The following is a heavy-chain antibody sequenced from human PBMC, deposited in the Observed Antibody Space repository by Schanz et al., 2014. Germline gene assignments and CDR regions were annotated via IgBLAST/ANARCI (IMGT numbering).Heavy chain of an antibody. CDR1: GYTFTSYG. CDR2: ISGYTGDT. V-gene: IGHV1-18*01. Sequence: QVQLVQSWAEVKKPGASVKVSCKASGYTFTSYGISWVRQAPGQGPEWIGWISGYTGDTKYAQKFQHRVNMTTDRTTSTVYMDLRSLRSDDTAVYYCARDRRRYCSTASCLHDNWFDPWGQGTLVTVSS. J-gene: IGHJ5*02. CDR3: ARDRRRYCSTASCLHDNWFDP. D-gene: IGHD2-2*01.